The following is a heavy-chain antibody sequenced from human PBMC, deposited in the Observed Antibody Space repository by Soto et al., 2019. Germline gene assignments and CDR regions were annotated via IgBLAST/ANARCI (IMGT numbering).Heavy chain of an antibody. CDR1: GFTFSGSA. CDR3: TRPSGSYYPDY. D-gene: IGHD1-26*01. Sequence: RRLSCAASGFTFSGSAMHWVRQASGKGLEWVGRIRSKANSYATAYAASVKGRFTISRDDSKNTAYLQMNSLKTEDTAVYYCTRPSGSYYPDYWGQGTLVTVSS. J-gene: IGHJ4*02. CDR2: IRSKANSYAT. V-gene: IGHV3-73*01.